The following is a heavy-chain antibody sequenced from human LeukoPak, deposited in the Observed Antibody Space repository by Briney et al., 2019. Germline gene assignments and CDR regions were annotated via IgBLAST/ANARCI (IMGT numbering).Heavy chain of an antibody. J-gene: IGHJ4*02. D-gene: IGHD3-22*01. CDR3: ARVFVDSSGYYSYYFDY. CDR2: IYYSGST. V-gene: IGHV4-59*01. Sequence: SETLSLTCTVSGGSISSYYWSWIRQPPGKGLDWIGYIYYSGSTNYNPSLKSRVTISVDTSKNQFSLKLSSVTAADTAVYYCARVFVDSSGYYSYYFDYWGQGTLVTVSS. CDR1: GGSISSYY.